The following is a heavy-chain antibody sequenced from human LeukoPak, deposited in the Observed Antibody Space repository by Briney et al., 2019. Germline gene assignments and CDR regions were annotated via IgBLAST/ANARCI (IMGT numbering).Heavy chain of an antibody. CDR3: ARRVGATINWFDP. CDR2: ISSSSSYI. V-gene: IGHV3-21*01. CDR1: AFTFSSYW. D-gene: IGHD1-26*01. J-gene: IGHJ5*02. Sequence: GGSLRLSCAASAFTFSSYWMPWVRQAPGRGLEWVSSISSSSSYINYPDSVKGRFTISRDNAKNSLYLQMNSLRAEDTAVYYCARRVGATINWFDPWGQGTLVTVSS.